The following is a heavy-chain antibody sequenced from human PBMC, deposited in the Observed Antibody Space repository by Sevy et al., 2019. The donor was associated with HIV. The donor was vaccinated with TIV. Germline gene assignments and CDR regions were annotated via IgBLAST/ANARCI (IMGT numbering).Heavy chain of an antibody. Sequence: GGSLRLSCAASGFTFSKYGMHWVRQAPGKGLEWVALIWYDGSNKYYADSVKGRFTISRDNSKNTLYLQMNSLRAEDTAVYYCAREYYDFWSGYHYYYYYGMDVWGQGTTVTVSS. CDR3: AREYYDFWSGYHYYYYYGMDV. CDR2: IWYDGSNK. V-gene: IGHV3-33*01. CDR1: GFTFSKYG. J-gene: IGHJ6*02. D-gene: IGHD3-3*01.